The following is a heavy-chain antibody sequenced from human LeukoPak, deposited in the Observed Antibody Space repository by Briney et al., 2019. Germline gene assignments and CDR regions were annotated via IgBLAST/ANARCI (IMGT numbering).Heavy chain of an antibody. CDR3: ARHSEDDILTGYESWFDP. CDR1: GYSFTSYW. CDR2: IYPGDPDT. D-gene: IGHD3-9*01. Sequence: GESLKISCKGSGYSFTSYWIGWVRQMPGKGLEWMGIIYPGDPDTRYSPSFQGRVTISADKSISTAYLQWSRLKASDTAMYYCARHSEDDILTGYESWFDPWGQGTLVTVSS. J-gene: IGHJ5*02. V-gene: IGHV5-51*01.